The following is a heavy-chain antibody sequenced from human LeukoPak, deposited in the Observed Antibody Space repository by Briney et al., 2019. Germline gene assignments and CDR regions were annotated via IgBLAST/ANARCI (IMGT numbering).Heavy chain of an antibody. CDR1: GGSISSSYYY. J-gene: IGHJ4*02. V-gene: IGHV4-31*03. D-gene: IGHD3-22*01. CDR2: IYYSGST. CDR3: ARGPYYYDSKTFDY. Sequence: SETLSLTCTVSGGSISSSYYYWSWIRQHPGKGLEWIGYIYYSGSTYYNPSLKSRVTISVDTSKNQFSLKLSSVTAADTAVYYCARGPYYYDSKTFDYWGQGTLVTVSS.